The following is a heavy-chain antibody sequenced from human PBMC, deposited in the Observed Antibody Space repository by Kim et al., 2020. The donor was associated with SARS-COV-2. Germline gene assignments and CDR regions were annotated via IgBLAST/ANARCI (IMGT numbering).Heavy chain of an antibody. CDR3: ARGNYYESLSLSDYYNG. V-gene: IGHV3-30-3*01. Sequence: GGSLRLSCAASGLSFESSAMNWVRQAPGKGLEWVAVISYDGRNTDYADSVTGRFTISRDNSKSTLYLQMNSLRVEDTAVYYCARGNYYESLSLSDYYNG. CDR1: GLSFESSA. CDR2: ISYDGRNT. D-gene: IGHD3-22*01. J-gene: IGHJ6*01.